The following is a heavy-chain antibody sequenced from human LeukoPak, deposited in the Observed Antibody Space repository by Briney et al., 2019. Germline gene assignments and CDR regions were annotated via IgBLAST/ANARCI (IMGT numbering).Heavy chain of an antibody. CDR1: GGSFSGYY. J-gene: IGHJ5*02. D-gene: IGHD3-10*01. CDR3: ARLSGSGHNWFDP. Sequence: KPSETLSLTCAVYGGSFSGYYWSWIRQPPGKGLEWIGEINHSGSTNYNPSLKSRVTISVDTSKNQFSLKLSSVTAADTAVYYCARLSGSGHNWFDPWGQGTLVTVSS. CDR2: INHSGST. V-gene: IGHV4-34*01.